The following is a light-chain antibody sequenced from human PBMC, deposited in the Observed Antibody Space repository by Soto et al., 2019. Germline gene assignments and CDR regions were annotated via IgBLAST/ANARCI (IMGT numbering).Light chain of an antibody. CDR3: HHYADSPHT. CDR1: QSVRSGS. Sequence: EIVLTQSPGTLSLIPGEGATLSCRASQSVRSGSLAWYQQKPGQARRLLIFGASSRATDIPHRFSGSGYGTDFTLTFSRLEPEDFAVYYCHHYADSPHTFGQGTKLEI. V-gene: IGKV3-20*01. CDR2: GAS. J-gene: IGKJ2*01.